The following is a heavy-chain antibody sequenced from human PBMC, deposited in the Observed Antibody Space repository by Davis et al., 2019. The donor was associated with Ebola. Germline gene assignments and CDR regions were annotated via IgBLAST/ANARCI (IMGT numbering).Heavy chain of an antibody. Sequence: PSETLSLTCIVSGVSMSDYYWSWIRQPPGKGLEWIGYIYYSGSTNYNPSLKSRVTISVDTSKNQFSLKLSSVTAADTAVYYCARDGGYYFDYWGQGTLVTVSS. J-gene: IGHJ4*02. D-gene: IGHD2-15*01. CDR1: GVSMSDYY. CDR2: IYYSGST. CDR3: ARDGGYYFDY. V-gene: IGHV4-59*01.